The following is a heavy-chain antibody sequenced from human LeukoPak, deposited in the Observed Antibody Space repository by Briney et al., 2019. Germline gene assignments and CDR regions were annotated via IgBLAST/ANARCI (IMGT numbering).Heavy chain of an antibody. D-gene: IGHD1-7*01. CDR3: ARPLNYPFYYYYMDV. CDR2: ISSSGSTI. J-gene: IGHJ6*03. CDR1: GFTFSDYY. Sequence: PGGSLRLSCAASGFTFSDYYMSWIRQAPGKGLEWVSYISSSGSTIYYADSVKGRFTISRDNAKNSLYLQMNSLRAEDTAVYYCARPLNYPFYYYYMDVWGKGTTVTVSS. V-gene: IGHV3-11*04.